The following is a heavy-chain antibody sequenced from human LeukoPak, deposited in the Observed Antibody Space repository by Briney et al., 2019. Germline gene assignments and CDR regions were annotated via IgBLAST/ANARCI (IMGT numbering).Heavy chain of an antibody. CDR3: ARSSCPNNRCTYYLDY. V-gene: IGHV3-23*01. Sequence: GGSLRLSCAASGFIFNNYAVNWVRQAPGKGLEWVSVITAGGSTYYADSVKGRFTLSRDNSKNTLYLQMDSLRAEDTAVYYCARSSCPNNRCTYYLDYWGQGTLVTVSS. J-gene: IGHJ4*02. CDR2: ITAGGST. D-gene: IGHD2-8*01. CDR1: GFIFNNYA.